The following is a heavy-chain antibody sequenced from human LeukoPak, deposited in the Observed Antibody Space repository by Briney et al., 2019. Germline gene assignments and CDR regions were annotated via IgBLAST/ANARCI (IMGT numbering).Heavy chain of an antibody. CDR2: ISAYNGNT. CDR3: ARVQWQITHDSRAQTDY. D-gene: IGHD3-22*01. CDR1: GYTFTSYG. Sequence: GASVKVSCKASGYTFTSYGISWVRQAPGQGLDWMGWISAYNGNTNYAQKLQGRVTMTTDTSTSTAYMELRSLRSDDTAVYYCARVQWQITHDSRAQTDYWGQGTLVTVSS. J-gene: IGHJ4*02. V-gene: IGHV1-18*01.